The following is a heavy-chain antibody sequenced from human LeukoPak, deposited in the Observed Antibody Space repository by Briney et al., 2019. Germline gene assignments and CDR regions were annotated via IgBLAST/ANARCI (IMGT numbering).Heavy chain of an antibody. V-gene: IGHV3-11*04. CDR3: ARDVRGYTRGSRFVY. CDR2: ITSSGDTI. D-gene: IGHD5-18*01. CDR1: GFTFHDYY. J-gene: IGHJ4*02. Sequence: GGSLRLSCVGSGFTFHDYYRTWIRQAPGKGLEWLSSITSSGDTIYYADSVKGRFTISRDNAKNSLFLQMNSLRDEDTAVYYCARDVRGYTRGSRFVYWAQGILVTVSS.